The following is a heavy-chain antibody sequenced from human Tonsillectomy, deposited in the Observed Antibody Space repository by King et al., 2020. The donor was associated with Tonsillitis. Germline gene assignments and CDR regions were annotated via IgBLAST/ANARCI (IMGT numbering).Heavy chain of an antibody. CDR3: ARGPRYLNAFDI. J-gene: IGHJ3*02. CDR1: GFTFSSYA. CDR2: ISYDGSNK. Sequence: GQLVQSGGGVVQPGRSLRLSCAASGFTFSSYAMHWVRQAPGKGLEWVAVISYDGSNKYYADSVKGRFTISRDNSKNPLYLQMNSLRAEDTTVYYCARGPRYLNAFDIWGQGTMVTVSS. D-gene: IGHD2/OR15-2a*01. V-gene: IGHV3-30*04.